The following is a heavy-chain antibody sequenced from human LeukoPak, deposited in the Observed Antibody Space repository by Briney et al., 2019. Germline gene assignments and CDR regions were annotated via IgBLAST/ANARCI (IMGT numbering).Heavy chain of an antibody. V-gene: IGHV4-34*01. CDR1: VGSFSGYY. J-gene: IGHJ4*02. Sequence: SETLSLTCAVYVGSFSGYYWSWIRQPPGKGLEWIGEINHSGSTNYNPPLKSRVTISVDTYKNQLSLKLSSVSAADTAVYYCARGSDTAMVRPFDYWGQGTLVTVSS. D-gene: IGHD5-18*01. CDR2: INHSGST. CDR3: ARGSDTAMVRPFDY.